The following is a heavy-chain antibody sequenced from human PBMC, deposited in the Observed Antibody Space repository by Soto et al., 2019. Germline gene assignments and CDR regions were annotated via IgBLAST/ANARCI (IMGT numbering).Heavy chain of an antibody. Sequence: ASVKGSCKASGYTFTSYDINWVRQATGQGLEGMGWMNPNSGNTGYAQKFQGRLTMTRNTSISTAYMELSSLRSEDTAVYYCASRELRYFNWLLTDPDGFDIWGQGTMVTVSS. CDR1: GYTFTSYD. CDR3: ASRELRYFNWLLTDPDGFDI. V-gene: IGHV1-8*01. J-gene: IGHJ3*02. CDR2: MNPNSGNT. D-gene: IGHD3-9*01.